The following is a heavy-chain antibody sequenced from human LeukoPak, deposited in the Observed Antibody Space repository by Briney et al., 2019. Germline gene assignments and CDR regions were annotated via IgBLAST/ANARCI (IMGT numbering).Heavy chain of an antibody. CDR3: AGHHPRNTVDF. CDR1: GGSISSYY. J-gene: IGHJ4*02. CDR2: IYYSGST. V-gene: IGHV4-59*08. Sequence: PSETLSLTCTVSGGSISSYYWSWLRQPPGKGLEWIGYIYYSGSTNYNPSLKSRVTISVDTSKNQFSRKLSSVTAADTAVYYCAGHHPRNTVDFWGQGTLVTVSS. D-gene: IGHD2/OR15-2a*01.